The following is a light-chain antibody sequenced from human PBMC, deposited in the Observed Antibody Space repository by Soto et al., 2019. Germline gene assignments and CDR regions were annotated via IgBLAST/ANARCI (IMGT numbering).Light chain of an antibody. CDR2: EVT. V-gene: IGLV2-23*02. CDR1: SSDVGTYNL. CDR3: CSCPGSPSSL. J-gene: IGLJ1*01. Sequence: VCRSRWQPNPITKKGTSSDVGTYNLVSWYQQYPGKAPRLMIYEVTKRPSGVSNRFSGSKSGNTASLTIFGLQPEDGADYNCCSCPGSPSSLFGPGPKVTV.